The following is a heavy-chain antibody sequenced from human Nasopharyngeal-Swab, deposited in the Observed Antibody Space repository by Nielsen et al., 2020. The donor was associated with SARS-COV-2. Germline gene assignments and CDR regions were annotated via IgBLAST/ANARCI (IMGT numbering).Heavy chain of an antibody. D-gene: IGHD2-15*01. CDR1: GFTFSSYG. V-gene: IGHV3-30*18. J-gene: IGHJ6*03. Sequence: GESLQISCEASGFTFSSYGMHWVRQAPGKGLEWVAVISYDGSNKYYADSVKGRFTISRDNSKNTLYLQMNSLRAEDTAVYYCAKAHGGGFYYYYMDVWGKGTTVTVSS. CDR3: AKAHGGGFYYYYMDV. CDR2: ISYDGSNK.